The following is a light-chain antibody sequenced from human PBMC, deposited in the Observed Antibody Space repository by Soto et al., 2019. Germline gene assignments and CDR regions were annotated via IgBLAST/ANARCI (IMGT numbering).Light chain of an antibody. CDR3: VTWDNTLTAVV. V-gene: IGLV1-51*01. CDR1: RSNVGINY. J-gene: IGLJ2*01. Sequence: QSVLTQPPSVSAAPRQTVTISCSGSRSNVGINYVAWYQQLPGAAPKLLIYDTNKRPSGIPDRFSGSKSGTSDTLDITGLQTGDEADYYCVTWDNTLTAVVFGGGTKLTVL. CDR2: DTN.